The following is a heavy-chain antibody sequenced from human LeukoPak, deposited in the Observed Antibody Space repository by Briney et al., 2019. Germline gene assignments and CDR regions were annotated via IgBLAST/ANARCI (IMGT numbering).Heavy chain of an antibody. D-gene: IGHD5-18*01. CDR1: GFTFSSYW. V-gene: IGHV3-7*03. J-gene: IGHJ4*02. CDR3: AKHLPFFAVNTAMVD. CDR2: IKQDGSGK. Sequence: GGSLRLSCAASGFTFSSYWMSWVRQAPGKGLEWVANIKQDGSGKYYVDSVKGRFTISRDNSKNTLYLQMNSLRAEDTAVYYCAKHLPFFAVNTAMVDWGQGTLVTVSS.